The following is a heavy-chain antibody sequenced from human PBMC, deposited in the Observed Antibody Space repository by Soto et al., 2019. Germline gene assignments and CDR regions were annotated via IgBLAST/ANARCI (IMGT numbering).Heavy chain of an antibody. Sequence: QVQLQQWGAGLLKPSETLSLTCAVYGGSFSGYYWSWIRQPPGKGLEWIGVINHSGSTNYNPSLKSRVTISVDTSKNQFSLKLSSVTAADTAVYYCARGHILWWSTPPPYFDYWGQGTLVTVSS. CDR3: ARGHILWWSTPPPYFDY. CDR1: GGSFSGYY. V-gene: IGHV4-34*01. CDR2: INHSGST. J-gene: IGHJ4*02. D-gene: IGHD2-21*01.